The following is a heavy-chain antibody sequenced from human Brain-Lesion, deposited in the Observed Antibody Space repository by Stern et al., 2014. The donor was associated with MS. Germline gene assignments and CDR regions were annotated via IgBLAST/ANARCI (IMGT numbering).Heavy chain of an antibody. Sequence: VQLVQSGAEVKKPGESLKISCEASGYLFDDYWIGWVRQMSGRGLELVAIIFPRDSNTRYSPSVQGQVTLSADKSISTAYLQWSRLRASDTALYYCASSPATPSGYDRFDYWGQGALVTVSS. J-gene: IGHJ4*02. D-gene: IGHD5-12*01. CDR3: ASSPATPSGYDRFDY. CDR1: GYLFDDYW. V-gene: IGHV5-51*03. CDR2: IFPRDSNT.